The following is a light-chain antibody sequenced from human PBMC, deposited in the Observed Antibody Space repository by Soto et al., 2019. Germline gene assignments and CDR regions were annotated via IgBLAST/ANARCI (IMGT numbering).Light chain of an antibody. CDR1: QSVSNY. CDR2: DTF. Sequence: EIVLTQSPATLSLSPGDRATLSCRASQSVSNYLAWYQQKPGQVPKLLIYDTFHRAPGIPVRFSGSGFGTDFTLTSLRLEDYDFAVYYCQHHATVVSFGGGTKMEIK. CDR3: QHHATVVS. V-gene: IGKV3-11*01. J-gene: IGKJ4*01.